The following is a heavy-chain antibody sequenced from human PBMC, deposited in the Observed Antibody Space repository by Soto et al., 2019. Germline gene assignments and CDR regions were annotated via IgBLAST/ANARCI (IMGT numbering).Heavy chain of an antibody. J-gene: IGHJ6*03. D-gene: IGHD3-3*01. Sequence: PSETLSLTCTVSGGSISSGGYYWSWIRQHPGKGLEWIGYIYYSGSTYYNPSLKSRVTISVDTSKNQFSLKLSSVTAADTAVYYCARQGMGYYDFWSGYYNPANYYYMDVWGKGTTVTVSS. CDR2: IYYSGST. CDR3: ARQGMGYYDFWSGYYNPANYYYMDV. V-gene: IGHV4-31*03. CDR1: GGSISSGGYY.